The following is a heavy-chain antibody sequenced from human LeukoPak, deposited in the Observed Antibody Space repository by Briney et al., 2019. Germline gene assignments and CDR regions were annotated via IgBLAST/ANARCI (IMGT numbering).Heavy chain of an antibody. V-gene: IGHV2-5*01. CDR2: IYWNDDN. J-gene: IGHJ6*03. CDR1: GGSISNTYYY. CDR3: AHTDYYYYYMDV. Sequence: TLSLTCTVSGGSISNTYYYWGWIRQPPGKGLEWLALIYWNDDNRYSPSLKSRLTITKDTSKNQVVLTMTNMDPVDTATYYCAHTDYYYYYMDVWGKGTTVTVSS.